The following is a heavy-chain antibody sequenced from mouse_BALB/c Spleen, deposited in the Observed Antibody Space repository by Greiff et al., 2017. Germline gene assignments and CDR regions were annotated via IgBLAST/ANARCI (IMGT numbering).Heavy chain of an antibody. D-gene: IGHD1-1*01. CDR1: GFTFTDYY. J-gene: IGHJ1*01. CDR2: IRNKANGYTT. Sequence: EVQRVESGGGLVQPGGSLRLSCATSGFTFTDYYMSWVRQPPGKALEWLGFIRNKANGYTTEYSASVKGRFTISRDNSQSILYLQMNTLRAEDSATYYCARDLPITTRAPYWYFDVWGAGTTVTVSS. V-gene: IGHV7-3*02. CDR3: ARDLPITTRAPYWYFDV.